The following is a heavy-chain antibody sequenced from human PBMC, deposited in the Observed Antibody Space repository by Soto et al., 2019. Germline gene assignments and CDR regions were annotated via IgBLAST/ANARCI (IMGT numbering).Heavy chain of an antibody. V-gene: IGHV1-46*01. CDR2: INPSGGST. CDR1: GYTFTSYY. Sequence: ASVKVSCKASGYTFTSYYMHWVRQAPGQGLEWMGIINPSGGSTSYAQRFQGRVTMTRDTSTSTVYMELSSLRSEDTAVYYCARPSPPWASIDYWGQGALVTVSS. D-gene: IGHD6-6*01. CDR3: ARPSPPWASIDY. J-gene: IGHJ4*02.